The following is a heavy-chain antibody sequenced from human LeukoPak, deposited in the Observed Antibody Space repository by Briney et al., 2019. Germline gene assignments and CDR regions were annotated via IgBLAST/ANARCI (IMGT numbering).Heavy chain of an antibody. CDR3: ARDYVVAAKEFWFNP. D-gene: IGHD2-15*01. Sequence: GASVKVSCKVSGYTFTGYAMHWVRQAPGQRLEWMGWINAGNGNTKYSQKFQDRVTIARQKSASTAYMELSSLRSEDTAVYYCARDYVVAAKEFWFNPWGQGTLVTVSS. J-gene: IGHJ5*02. CDR2: INAGNGNT. V-gene: IGHV1-3*01. CDR1: GYTFTGYA.